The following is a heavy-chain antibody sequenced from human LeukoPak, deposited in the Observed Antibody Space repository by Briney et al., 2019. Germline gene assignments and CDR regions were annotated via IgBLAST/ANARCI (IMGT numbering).Heavy chain of an antibody. Sequence: GGSLRLSCAASGFTISSKIMSWVRQAPGKGLEWVSVIYSGGDTYYADSVKGRFTISRDKSKNMLYLQMNSLRAEDTAVYYCVRDASYNYFVYWGQGSLVTVSS. V-gene: IGHV3-66*01. CDR3: VRDASYNYFVY. CDR1: GFTISSKI. D-gene: IGHD4-11*01. J-gene: IGHJ4*02. CDR2: IYSGGDT.